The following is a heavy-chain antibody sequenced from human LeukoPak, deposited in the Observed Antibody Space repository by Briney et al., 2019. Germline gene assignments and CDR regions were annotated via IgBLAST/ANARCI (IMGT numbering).Heavy chain of an antibody. D-gene: IGHD1-26*01. CDR2: IYYSGST. CDR3: ARREWELPFDY. Sequence: SETLSLTCTVSGGSISSYYWSWIRQPPGKGLEWIGYIYYSGSTNYNPSLKSRVTISVDTSKNQFSLKLSSVTAADTAVYYCARREWELPFDYWGQGTLVTVSS. CDR1: GGSISSYY. V-gene: IGHV4-59*01. J-gene: IGHJ4*02.